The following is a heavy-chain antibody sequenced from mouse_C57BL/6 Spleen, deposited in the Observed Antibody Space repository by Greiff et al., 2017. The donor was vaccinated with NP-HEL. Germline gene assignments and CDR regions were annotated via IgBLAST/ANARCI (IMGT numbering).Heavy chain of an antibody. V-gene: IGHV1-4*01. CDR1: GYTFTSYT. J-gene: IGHJ3*01. CDR2: INPSSGYT. Sequence: QVQLQQSGAELARPGASVKMSCKASGYTFTSYTMHWVKQRPGQGLEWIGYINPSSGYTKYNQKFKDKATLNADKSSSTAYMQLSSLTSEDSAVYYCARGADGRGFAYWRQGTLVTVSA. CDR3: ARGADGRGFAY. D-gene: IGHD2-3*01.